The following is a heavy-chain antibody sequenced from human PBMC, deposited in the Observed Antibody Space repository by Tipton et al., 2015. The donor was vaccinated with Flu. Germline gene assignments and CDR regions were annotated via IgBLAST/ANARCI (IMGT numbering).Heavy chain of an antibody. CDR1: GFSFSTYA. D-gene: IGHD3-22*01. CDR2: IRGDGDST. CDR3: AKWVRFYDSDGYYFLDY. Sequence: SPRLSCAASGFSFSTYAMTWVRQAPGRGLEWISTIRGDGDSTYYADSVQGRFTISRDNSKNVVFLHMNNLRAEDTAVYYCAKWVRFYDSDGYYFLDYWGQGTLVTVSS. V-gene: IGHV3-23*01. J-gene: IGHJ4*02.